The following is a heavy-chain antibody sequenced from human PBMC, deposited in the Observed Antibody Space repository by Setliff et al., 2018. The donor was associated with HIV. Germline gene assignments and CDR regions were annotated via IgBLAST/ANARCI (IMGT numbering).Heavy chain of an antibody. CDR3: ARGPEEGDCSGGSCYGNFDP. J-gene: IGHJ5*02. CDR2: IIPIPGVA. Sequence: SVKVSCKASGGTFNTYVISWLRQAPGQGLEWMGGIIPIPGVANYAQKFQGRLTITADKSTNTAYMELSSLKSDDTAVYYCARGPEEGDCSGGSCYGNFDPWGQGTLVT. D-gene: IGHD2-15*01. V-gene: IGHV1-69*10. CDR1: GGTFNTYV.